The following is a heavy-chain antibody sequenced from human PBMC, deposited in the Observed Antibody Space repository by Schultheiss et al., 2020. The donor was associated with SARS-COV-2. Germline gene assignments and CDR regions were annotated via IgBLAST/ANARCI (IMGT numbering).Heavy chain of an antibody. CDR1: GGSISSYY. CDR3: ARHVLTLAQLVFNWAVERHYYYIDV. CDR2: IYYSGST. Sequence: SETLSLTCTVSGGSISSYYWSWIRQPPGKGLEWIGYIYYSGSTNYNPSLKSRVTISVDTSKNQFSLKLSSVTAADTAVYYCARHVLTLAQLVFNWAVERHYYYIDVWGKGITVTVSS. V-gene: IGHV4-59*01. J-gene: IGHJ6*03. D-gene: IGHD6-13*01.